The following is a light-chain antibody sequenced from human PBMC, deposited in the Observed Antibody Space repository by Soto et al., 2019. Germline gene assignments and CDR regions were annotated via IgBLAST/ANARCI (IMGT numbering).Light chain of an antibody. Sequence: IQMTQSPSSLSASVGDRVTVNCRTSENSASYVSWFQQRPGKAPNLLIYSASTLHTGVSSRFSGNGSGTHFTLTVERLQAEDVATYYCQQSYVLPRTFGQGTKVEI. CDR2: SAS. J-gene: IGKJ1*01. CDR3: QQSYVLPRT. CDR1: ENSASY. V-gene: IGKV1-39*01.